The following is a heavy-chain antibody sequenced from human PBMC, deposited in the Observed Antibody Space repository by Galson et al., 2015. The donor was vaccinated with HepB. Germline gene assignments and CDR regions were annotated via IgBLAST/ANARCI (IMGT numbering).Heavy chain of an antibody. V-gene: IGHV3-23*01. D-gene: IGHD6-6*01. CDR2: ITGGGGGT. CDR3: AKGAYSGSSHFDY. J-gene: IGHJ4*02. CDR1: GFTFSSYA. Sequence: SLRLSCAASGFTFSSYAMTWVRQAPGKGLEWFSSITGGGGGTYYADSVKGRFSISRDNSKNTLYLQMNSLRAEDTAVYYCAKGAYSGSSHFDYWGQGTLVTVSS.